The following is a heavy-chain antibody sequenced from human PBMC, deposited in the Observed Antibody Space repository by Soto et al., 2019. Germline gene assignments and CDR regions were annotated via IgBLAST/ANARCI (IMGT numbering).Heavy chain of an antibody. CDR1: NGSFMGFY. V-gene: IGHV4-34*01. J-gene: IGHJ4*02. D-gene: IGHD3-3*01. Sequence: SETLSLTCAVYNGSFMGFYWTWVRQSPGKGLEWIGEINHIGSPNYNPSLKSRAAISIDTSKQQFSLRLTSPTAADTAVYYCASLSGGRFLDKGDYWGQGIQVTVSS. CDR2: INHIGSP. CDR3: ASLSGGRFLDKGDY.